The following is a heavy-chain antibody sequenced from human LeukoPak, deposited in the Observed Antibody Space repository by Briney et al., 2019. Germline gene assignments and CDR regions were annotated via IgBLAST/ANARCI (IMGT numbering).Heavy chain of an antibody. CDR2: IYYSGST. CDR1: GGSISSYY. J-gene: IGHJ4*02. V-gene: IGHV4-59*01. Sequence: KPSETLPLTCTVSGGSISSYYWSWIRQPPGKGLEWIGYIYYSGSTNYNPSLKSRVTISVDTSKNQFSLKLSSVTAADTAVYYCARVDPSTYRGPLFDYWGQGTLVTVSS. CDR3: ARVDPSTYRGPLFDY. D-gene: IGHD3-10*01.